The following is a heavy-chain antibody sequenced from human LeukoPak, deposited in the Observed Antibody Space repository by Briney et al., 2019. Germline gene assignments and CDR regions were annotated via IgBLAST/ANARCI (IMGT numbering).Heavy chain of an antibody. J-gene: IGHJ3*02. CDR2: IYYTGNT. V-gene: IGHV4-59*08. Sequence: SETLSLTCAVSVGSMSSSSRSLITQPPGKGLEWIGYIYYTGNTNYNPSLKSRVTISVDTSKNQFSPKLSSVTAADTAVYYCARRSKAVTGLWFDIWGQGTMVTVSS. D-gene: IGHD2-8*02. CDR1: VGSMSSSS. CDR3: ARRSKAVTGLWFDI.